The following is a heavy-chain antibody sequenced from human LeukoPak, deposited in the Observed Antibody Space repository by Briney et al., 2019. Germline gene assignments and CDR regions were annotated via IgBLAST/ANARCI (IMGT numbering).Heavy chain of an antibody. CDR2: ISSSGSTI. V-gene: IGHV3-11*04. CDR1: GFTFSDYY. D-gene: IGHD6-13*01. Sequence: GGSLRLSCAASGFTFSDYYMSWIRQAPGKGLEWVSYISSSGSTIYYADSVKGRFTISRDNAKNPLYLQMNSLRAEDTAVYYCARDPPSIAAAGLFDYWGQGTLVTVSS. CDR3: ARDPPSIAAAGLFDY. J-gene: IGHJ4*02.